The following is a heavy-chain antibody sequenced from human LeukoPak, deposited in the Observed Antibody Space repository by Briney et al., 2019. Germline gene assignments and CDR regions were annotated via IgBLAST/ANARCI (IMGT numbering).Heavy chain of an antibody. CDR2: ISYDGSDK. CDR1: GFTFSRFG. J-gene: IGHJ3*02. CDR3: GKTGPHSGTYLSALEI. Sequence: QTGGSLRLSCAASGFTFSRFGMHWVRQAPGKGLEWMAVISYDGSDKYYGDSVKGRFTISRDNSKNTLYLQLNSLRPEDTAVYYCGKTGPHSGTYLSALEIWGQGTMVTVSS. D-gene: IGHD1-26*01. V-gene: IGHV3-30*18.